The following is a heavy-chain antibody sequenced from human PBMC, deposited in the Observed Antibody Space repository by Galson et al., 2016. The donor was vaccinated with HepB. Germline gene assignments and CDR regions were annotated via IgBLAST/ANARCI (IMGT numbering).Heavy chain of an antibody. CDR3: ARIFCINTVCFFDH. D-gene: IGHD2-8*01. CDR2: ISDTGST. Sequence: SETLSLTCAVSGGSISDDYWSWIRQPPGKGLEWIGYISDTGSTEHSPSLKSRATLSLDTSKNQLSLSLSSVTAADTALYYCARIFCINTVCFFDHWGQGTLVTVSS. V-gene: IGHV4-59*01. CDR1: GGSISDDY. J-gene: IGHJ4*02.